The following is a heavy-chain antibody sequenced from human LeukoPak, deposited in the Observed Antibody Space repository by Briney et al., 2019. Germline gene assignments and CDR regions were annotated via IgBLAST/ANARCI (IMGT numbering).Heavy chain of an antibody. CDR2: TSAGGSST. CDR3: AKGGYCSSSSCYCGWFEP. V-gene: IGHV3-23*01. CDR1: GFSFSSYA. J-gene: IGHJ5*02. Sequence: PGRSLRLSCAASGFSFSSYAMHWVRQAPGKGLEWVSTTSAGGSSTYYADSVKGRFTISRDNSKNTFYLQMNSLRAEDTAAYYCAKGGYCSSSSCYCGWFEPWRQGTLVTVSS. D-gene: IGHD2-2*01.